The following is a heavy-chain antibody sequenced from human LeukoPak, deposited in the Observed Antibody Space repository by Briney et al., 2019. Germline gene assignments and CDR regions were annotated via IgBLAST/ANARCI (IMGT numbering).Heavy chain of an antibody. CDR1: GGTFSSYA. Sequence: SVKVSCKASGGTFSSYAISWVRQAPGQGLEWMGGIIPIFSTANYAQKFQGRVTITADESTSTAYMELSSLRSEDTAVYYCARDRYGSGTFDYWGQGTLVTVSS. D-gene: IGHD3-10*01. CDR2: IIPIFSTA. J-gene: IGHJ4*02. CDR3: ARDRYGSGTFDY. V-gene: IGHV1-69*13.